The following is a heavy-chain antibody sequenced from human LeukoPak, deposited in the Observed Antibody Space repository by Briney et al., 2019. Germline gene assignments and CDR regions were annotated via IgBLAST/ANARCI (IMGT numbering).Heavy chain of an antibody. CDR1: GGSFSGYY. J-gene: IGHJ4*02. CDR2: INHSGST. Sequence: PSETLSLTCAVYGGSFSGYYWSWIRQPPGKGLEWIGEINHSGSTNYNPSLKSRVTISVDTSKNQFSLKLSSVTAADTAVYYCARGVGPLRRLRGYWGQGTLVTVSS. D-gene: IGHD3-10*01. CDR3: ARGVGPLRRLRGY. V-gene: IGHV4-34*01.